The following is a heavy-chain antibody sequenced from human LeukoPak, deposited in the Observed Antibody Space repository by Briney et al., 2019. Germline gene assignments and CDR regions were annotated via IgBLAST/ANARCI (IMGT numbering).Heavy chain of an antibody. CDR2: ISGSGGST. D-gene: IGHD3-22*01. J-gene: IGHJ1*01. V-gene: IGHV3-23*01. Sequence: GGSLRLSCAASGFTFSSYAMSWVRQAPGKGLEWVSAISGSGGSTYCADSVKGRFTISRDNSKNTLYLQMNSLRAEDTAVYYCAKDRAYYYDSSGYYSEYFQHWGQGTLVTVSS. CDR3: AKDRAYYYDSSGYYSEYFQH. CDR1: GFTFSSYA.